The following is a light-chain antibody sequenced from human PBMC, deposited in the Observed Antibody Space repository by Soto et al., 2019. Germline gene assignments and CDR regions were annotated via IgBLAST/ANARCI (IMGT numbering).Light chain of an antibody. CDR1: QSVNSW. CDR2: KAS. CDR3: QQYNSFSRT. V-gene: IGKV1-5*03. J-gene: IGKJ1*01. Sequence: DIQMTQSPYTLSAHVGDIVNISCRASQSVNSWLAWYQQKPGKAPKLLIYKASTLESGVPSRFGGSGSGTEFTLTITSLQPEDFATYYCQQYNSFSRTFGQGTKV.